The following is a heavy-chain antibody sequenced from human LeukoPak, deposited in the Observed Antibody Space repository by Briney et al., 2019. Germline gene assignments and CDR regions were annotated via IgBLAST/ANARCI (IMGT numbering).Heavy chain of an antibody. CDR1: GFTFSSYG. CDR3: ATDLGTSRCPFEY. J-gene: IGHJ4*02. CDR2: ISYDGSNK. D-gene: IGHD7-27*01. V-gene: IGHV3-30*03. Sequence: GRSLRLSCAASGFTFSSYGMHWVRQAPGKGLEWVAVISYDGSNKYYADSVKGRFTTSRDNSKNTLYLQMNSLRAEDTAVYYCATDLGTSRCPFEYWGQGTQVTVSS.